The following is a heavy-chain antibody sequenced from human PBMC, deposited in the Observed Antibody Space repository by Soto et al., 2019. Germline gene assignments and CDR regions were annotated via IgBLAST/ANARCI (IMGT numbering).Heavy chain of an antibody. Sequence: QVQLVQSGTEVKKPGSSVKVSCKASGGTLSSYAIIWVRQAPGQGLEWLGGIIPIFSTPHYAQQFQDRVTITADKSTSTAYMELSSLRSEDTAIYFCARVNYGGFSELLLSYYGLDVWGQGTTVTVSS. CDR2: IIPIFSTP. CDR1: GGTLSSYA. D-gene: IGHD3-3*01. V-gene: IGHV1-69*06. CDR3: ARVNYGGFSELLLSYYGLDV. J-gene: IGHJ6*02.